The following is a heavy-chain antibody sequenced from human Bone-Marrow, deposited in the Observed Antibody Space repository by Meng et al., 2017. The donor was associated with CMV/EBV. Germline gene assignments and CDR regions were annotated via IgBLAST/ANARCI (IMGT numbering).Heavy chain of an antibody. CDR2: IKQDGSEK. D-gene: IGHD3-3*01. CDR3: ARDTRLRFLEWLWL. CDR1: GFTFSSYW. V-gene: IGHV3-7*03. Sequence: GESLKISCAASGFTFSSYWMSWVRQAPGKGLEWVANIKQDGSEKYYVDSVKGRFTISRDNAKNSLYLQMNSLRAEDTAVYYCARDTRLRFLEWLWLWGQGTLVTVSS. J-gene: IGHJ4*02.